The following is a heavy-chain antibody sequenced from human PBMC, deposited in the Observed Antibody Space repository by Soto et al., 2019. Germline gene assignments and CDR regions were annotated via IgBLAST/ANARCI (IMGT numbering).Heavy chain of an antibody. Sequence: SETLSLTCTVSGGSISSYYWSWIRQPPGKGLEWIGYIYYSGSTNYNPSLKSRVTISVDTSKNQFSPKLSSVTAADTAVYYCARGGGWGRIRRDGYNPLDYWGQGTLVTVS. J-gene: IGHJ4*02. V-gene: IGHV4-59*01. CDR1: GGSISSYY. D-gene: IGHD5-12*01. CDR2: IYYSGST. CDR3: ARGGGWGRIRRDGYNPLDY.